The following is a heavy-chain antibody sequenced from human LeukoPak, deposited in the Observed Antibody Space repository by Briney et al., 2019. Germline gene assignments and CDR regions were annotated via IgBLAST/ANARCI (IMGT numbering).Heavy chain of an antibody. CDR1: GFTFSSYA. D-gene: IGHD2-2*01. Sequence: GGSLRLSCAASGFTFSSYAMHWVCQAPGKGLEWVAVISYDGSNKYYADSVKGRFTISRDNSKNTLYLQMNSLRAEDTAVYYCARDMVVVPAALDYWGQGTLVTVSS. CDR2: ISYDGSNK. CDR3: ARDMVVVPAALDY. V-gene: IGHV3-30*04. J-gene: IGHJ4*02.